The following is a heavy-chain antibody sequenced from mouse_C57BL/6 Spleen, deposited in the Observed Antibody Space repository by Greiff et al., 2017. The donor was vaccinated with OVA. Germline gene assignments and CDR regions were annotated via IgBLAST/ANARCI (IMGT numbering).Heavy chain of an antibody. V-gene: IGHV2-6-1*01. Sequence: VKLMESGPGLVAPSQSLSITCTVSGFSLTSYGVHWVRQPPGKGLEWLVVIWSDGSTTYNSALNSRLSISKDNSKSQVFLKMNSLQTDDTAMYYCARHNYGSSYALDYWGQGTTLTVSS. CDR2: IWSDGST. J-gene: IGHJ2*01. D-gene: IGHD1-1*01. CDR1: GFSLTSYG. CDR3: ARHNYGSSYALDY.